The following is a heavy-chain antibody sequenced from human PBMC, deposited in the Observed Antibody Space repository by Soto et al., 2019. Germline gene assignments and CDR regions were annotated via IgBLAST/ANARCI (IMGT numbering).Heavy chain of an antibody. V-gene: IGHV3-30*18. CDR3: AKDTYYHDSTGYYVFDY. CDR2: ISYDGSNE. J-gene: IGHJ4*02. Sequence: QVQLVESGGGVVQPGRSLRLSCAASGFIFSGYGIHWVRQAPGKGLEWVAVISYDGSNEHYADSVKGRFTISRDNSKNTLYLQMSSLRAEDTAVYYCAKDTYYHDSTGYYVFDYWGQGTLGTVSS. D-gene: IGHD3-22*01. CDR1: GFIFSGYG.